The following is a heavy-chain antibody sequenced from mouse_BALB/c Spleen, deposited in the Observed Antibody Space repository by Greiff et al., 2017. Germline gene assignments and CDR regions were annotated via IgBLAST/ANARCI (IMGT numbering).Heavy chain of an antibody. CDR3: ARGGSYGDFDY. Sequence: EVQLVESGGGLVQPGGSLRLSCATSGFTFTDYYMSWVRQPPGKALEWLGFIRNKANGYTTEYSASVKGRFTISRDNSQSILYLQMNTLRAEDSATYYCARGGSYGDFDYWGQGTTLTVSS. CDR2: IRNKANGYTT. CDR1: GFTFTDYY. D-gene: IGHD1-1*01. V-gene: IGHV7-3*02. J-gene: IGHJ2*01.